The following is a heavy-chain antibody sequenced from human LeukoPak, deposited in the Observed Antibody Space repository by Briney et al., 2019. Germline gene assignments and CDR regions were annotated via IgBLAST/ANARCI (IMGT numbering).Heavy chain of an antibody. CDR3: ARDGTYYYDSSGYDY. CDR2: ISAYNGNT. J-gene: IGHJ4*02. CDR1: GYTFTSYG. Sequence: EASVKVSCKASGYTFTSYGISWVRQAPGQGLEWMGWISAYNGNTNYAQKLQGRVTMTTDTSTSTAYMELRSLRSDDTAVYYCARDGTYYYDSSGYDYWGQGTLVTVPS. V-gene: IGHV1-18*01. D-gene: IGHD3-22*01.